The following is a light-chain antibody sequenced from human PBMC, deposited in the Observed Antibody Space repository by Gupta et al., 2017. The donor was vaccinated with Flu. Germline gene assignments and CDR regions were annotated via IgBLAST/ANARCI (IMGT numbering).Light chain of an antibody. J-gene: IGLJ3*02. V-gene: IGLV1-40*01. CDR2: RNN. CDR3: QSYDSGLSGSV. Sequence: SNIGAPYDVHWYQQIPGTAPKLLIYRNNDRPSGVSDRFSGSKSGTSASLAITGLQPEDEADYYCQSYDSGLSGSVFGGGTKLTVL. CDR1: SNIGAPYD.